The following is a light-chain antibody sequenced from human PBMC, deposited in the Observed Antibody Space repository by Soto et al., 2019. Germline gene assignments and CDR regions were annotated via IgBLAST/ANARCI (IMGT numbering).Light chain of an antibody. CDR3: QQYNDWPGGT. CDR1: QYVSSN. J-gene: IGKJ1*01. V-gene: IGKV3-15*01. CDR2: GAS. Sequence: EVVMTQSPDTLSVSPGERATLSCRASQYVSSNLAWYQQRPGQAPRLLIYGASTRATGIPARFSGSGSGREFKLTISSLQSEDFAVYYCQQYNDWPGGTFGPGTKVEIK.